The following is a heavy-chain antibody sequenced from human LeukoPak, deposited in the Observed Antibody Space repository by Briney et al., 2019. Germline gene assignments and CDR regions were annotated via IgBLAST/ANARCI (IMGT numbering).Heavy chain of an antibody. V-gene: IGHV1-69*06. CDR1: GGTFSSYA. J-gene: IGHJ4*02. CDR2: IIPIFGTA. Sequence: GASVKVSCKASGGTFSSYAISWVRQAPGQGLEWMGGIIPIFGTANYAQKFQGRVTMTEDTSTDTAYMELSSLRSEDTAVYYCATLEITMVRGVIIISGFDYWGQGTLVTVSS. CDR3: ATLEITMVRGVIIISGFDY. D-gene: IGHD3-10*01.